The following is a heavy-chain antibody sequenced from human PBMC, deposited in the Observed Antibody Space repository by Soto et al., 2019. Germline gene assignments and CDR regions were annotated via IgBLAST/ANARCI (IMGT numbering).Heavy chain of an antibody. Sequence: EVQLVESGGGLIQPGGSLRLSCAASGFIVSSNYMSWVRQAPGKGLEWVSVIYSGGSTYYADSVKGRFTISRDNSKNTLYLQMNSLRAEDTAVYYCARGYCSGGSCYAEYFQHWVQGTLVTVSS. CDR2: IYSGGST. D-gene: IGHD2-15*01. CDR1: GFIVSSNY. CDR3: ARGYCSGGSCYAEYFQH. J-gene: IGHJ1*01. V-gene: IGHV3-53*01.